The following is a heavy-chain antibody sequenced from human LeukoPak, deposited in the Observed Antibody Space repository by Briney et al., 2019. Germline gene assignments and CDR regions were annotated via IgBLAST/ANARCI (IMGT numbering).Heavy chain of an antibody. J-gene: IGHJ4*02. CDR3: AKAPVTTCRGAFCYPFDY. Sequence: GGSLRLSCAASGFTFSSYAMSWVRQAPGKGLEWVSTIGGSGGSTYYADSVKGRFTISRDNSKNTLFLQMNRLRPEDAAVYYCAKAPVTTCRGAFCYPFDYWGLGTLVTVSS. V-gene: IGHV3-23*01. D-gene: IGHD2-15*01. CDR1: GFTFSSYA. CDR2: IGGSGGST.